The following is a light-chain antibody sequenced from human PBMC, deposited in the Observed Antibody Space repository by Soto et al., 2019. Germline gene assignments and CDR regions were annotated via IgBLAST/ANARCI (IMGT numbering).Light chain of an antibody. V-gene: IGLV2-14*01. CDR3: TSHTSSSTVV. Sequence: QSVLTQPASVSGSPGQSITLFCTGTSNDVGRYNYVSWYRQHPGKAPELLIYDVTDRPSGASYRFSGSKSGNTASLTISGLQAEDEADYYCTSHTSSSTVVFGGGTKLTVL. CDR1: SNDVGRYNY. CDR2: DVT. J-gene: IGLJ2*01.